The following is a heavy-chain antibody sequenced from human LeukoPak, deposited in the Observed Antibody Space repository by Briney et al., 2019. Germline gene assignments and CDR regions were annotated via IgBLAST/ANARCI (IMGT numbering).Heavy chain of an antibody. CDR2: IRYDGSNK. CDR1: GFTFSSYG. CDR3: AKNSGYSYGSYFDY. D-gene: IGHD5-18*01. Sequence: PGGSLRLSCAASGFTFSSYGMHWVRQAPGKGLEWVAFIRYDGSNKYYADSVKRRFTISRDNSKNTLYLQMNSLRAEDTAVYYCAKNSGYSYGSYFDYWGQGTLVTVSS. V-gene: IGHV3-30*02. J-gene: IGHJ4*02.